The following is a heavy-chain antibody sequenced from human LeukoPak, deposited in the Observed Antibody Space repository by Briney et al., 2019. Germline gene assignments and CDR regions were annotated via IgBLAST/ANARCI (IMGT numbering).Heavy chain of an antibody. D-gene: IGHD3-3*01. CDR2: IIPIFGTA. V-gene: IGHV1-69*13. J-gene: IGHJ3*02. Sequence: GASVKVSCKASGGTFSSYAVSWVRQAPGQGLEWMGGIIPIFGTANYAQKFQGRVTITADESTSTAYMELSSLRSEDTAVYYCARDDDFWSGYYDAFDIWGQGTMVTVSS. CDR1: GGTFSSYA. CDR3: ARDDDFWSGYYDAFDI.